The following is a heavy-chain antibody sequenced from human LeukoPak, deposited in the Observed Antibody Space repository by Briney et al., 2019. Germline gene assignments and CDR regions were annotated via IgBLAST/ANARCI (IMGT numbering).Heavy chain of an antibody. D-gene: IGHD6-13*01. J-gene: IGHJ4*02. Sequence: GGSLRLSCAASGFTFDDYAMHWVRQAPGKGLEWVSGISWNSGSIGYADSVKGRFTISRDNAKNSLYLQMNSLRAEDTALYYCAKDKLWEQQQINYWGQGTLVTVSS. CDR2: ISWNSGSI. CDR3: AKDKLWEQQQINY. V-gene: IGHV3-9*01. CDR1: GFTFDDYA.